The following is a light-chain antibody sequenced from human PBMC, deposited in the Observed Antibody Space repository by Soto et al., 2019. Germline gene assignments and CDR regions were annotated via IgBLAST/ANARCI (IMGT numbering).Light chain of an antibody. CDR1: QSISSY. CDR3: QQSYSTTQT. Sequence: DIQMTQSPSSLSASVGDRVTITCRASQSISSYLNWYQQKPGKAPKLLIYAASSLQSGVPSRFSGSGAGTDFTRTISSLQPEDFETDYCQQSYSTTQTFGQGTKVDIK. V-gene: IGKV1-39*01. J-gene: IGKJ1*01. CDR2: AAS.